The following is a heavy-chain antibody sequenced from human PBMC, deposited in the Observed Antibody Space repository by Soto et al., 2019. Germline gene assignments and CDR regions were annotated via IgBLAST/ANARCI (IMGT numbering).Heavy chain of an antibody. Sequence: GGSLRLSCAASGFTFSTYAMSWVRQAPGKGLEWVSAISASGGSTYYADSVKGRFTFSRDNSKHMLYLQMNSLRAEDTALYYCAKDHWGSYSGQGTLVTVSS. V-gene: IGHV3-23*01. CDR3: AKDHWGSY. J-gene: IGHJ4*02. CDR1: GFTFSTYA. CDR2: ISASGGST. D-gene: IGHD3-16*01.